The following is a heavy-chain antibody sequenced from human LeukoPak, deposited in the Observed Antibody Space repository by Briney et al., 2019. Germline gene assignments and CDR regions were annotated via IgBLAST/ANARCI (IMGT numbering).Heavy chain of an antibody. V-gene: IGHV1-18*01. CDR1: GYTFTSYG. Sequence: ASVKVSCKASGYTFTSYGISWVRQGPGQGLEWMGWISAYNGNTNYAQKLQGRVTMTTDTSTSTAYMELRSLRSDDTAVYYCARGPYDYVWGSYPKNDYWGQGTLVTVSS. J-gene: IGHJ4*02. D-gene: IGHD3-16*02. CDR2: ISAYNGNT. CDR3: ARGPYDYVWGSYPKNDY.